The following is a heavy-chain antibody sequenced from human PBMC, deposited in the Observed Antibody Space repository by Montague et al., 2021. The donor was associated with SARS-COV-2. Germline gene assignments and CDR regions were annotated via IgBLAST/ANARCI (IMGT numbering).Heavy chain of an antibody. V-gene: IGHV4-39*01. Sequence: SETLSLTCTVSGGSISRSTSSWAWIRQPPGKGLEWIGSISYTGSTYYNPSLKSRVTISVDTSRNQFSLRLSSVTAADTSAYYCARLPLVSSWSRAAGYYYYGMDVWGQGTTGTVAS. CDR1: GGSISRSTSS. J-gene: IGHJ6*02. CDR2: ISYTGST. CDR3: ARLPLVSSWSRAAGYYYYGMDV. D-gene: IGHD6-13*01.